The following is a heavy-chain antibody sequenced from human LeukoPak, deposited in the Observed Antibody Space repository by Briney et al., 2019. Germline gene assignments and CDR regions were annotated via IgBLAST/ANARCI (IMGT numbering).Heavy chain of an antibody. V-gene: IGHV3-30-3*01. CDR2: ISYDGSNK. CDR1: GFTFGSYA. CDR3: ARDGGYGAPRPHLDH. J-gene: IGHJ4*02. D-gene: IGHD5-12*01. Sequence: PGGSLRLSCAASGFTFGSYAMHWVRQAPGKGLEWVAVISYDGSNKYYADSVKGRFTISRDNSKNTLFLQMNSLRAEDTAVYYCARDGGYGAPRPHLDHWGQGTLVTVSS.